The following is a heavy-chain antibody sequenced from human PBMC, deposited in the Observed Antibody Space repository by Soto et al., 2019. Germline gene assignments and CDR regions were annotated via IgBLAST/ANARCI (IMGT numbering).Heavy chain of an antibody. CDR3: ATADPIVLMVYARDYYYGMDV. Sequence: GASVKVSCKVSGYTLTELSMHWVRQAPGKGLEWMGGFDPEDGETIYAQKFQGRVTMTEDTSTDTAYMELSSLRSEDTAVYYCATADPIVLMVYARDYYYGMDVWGQGTTVTVSS. CDR1: GYTLTELS. V-gene: IGHV1-24*01. CDR2: FDPEDGET. D-gene: IGHD2-8*01. J-gene: IGHJ6*02.